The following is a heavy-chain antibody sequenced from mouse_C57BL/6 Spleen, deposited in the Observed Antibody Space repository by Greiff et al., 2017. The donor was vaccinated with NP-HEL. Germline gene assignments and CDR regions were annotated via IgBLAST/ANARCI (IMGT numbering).Heavy chain of an antibody. CDR1: GFTFTDYY. D-gene: IGHD2-5*01. Sequence: EVKVEESGGGLVQPGGSLSLSCAASGFTFTDYYMSWVRQPPGKALEWLGFIRNKANGYTTEYSASVKGRFTISRDNSQSILYLQMNALRAEDSATYYCARPPYYSNPAWFAYWGQGTLVTVSA. J-gene: IGHJ3*01. CDR2: IRNKANGYTT. V-gene: IGHV7-3*01. CDR3: ARPPYYSNPAWFAY.